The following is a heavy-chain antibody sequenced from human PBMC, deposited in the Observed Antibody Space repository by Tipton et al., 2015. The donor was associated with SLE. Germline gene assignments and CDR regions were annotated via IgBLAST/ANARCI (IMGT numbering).Heavy chain of an antibody. CDR1: GYSFTSYW. CDR2: IYPGDSDT. V-gene: IGHV5-51*03. CDR3: ARGLVVGPAAPGGFDY. Sequence: QLVQSGAEVKKPGESLKISCKGSGYSFTSYWIGWVRQMPGKGLERMGIIYPGDSDTRYSPPFQGQVTISADRSISTAYLQWSSLKASDTAMYYCARGLVVGPAAPGGFDYWGQGTLVTVSP. J-gene: IGHJ4*02. D-gene: IGHD2-2*01.